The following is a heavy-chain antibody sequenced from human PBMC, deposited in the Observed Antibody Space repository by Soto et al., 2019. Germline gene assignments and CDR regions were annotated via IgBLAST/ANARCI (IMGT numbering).Heavy chain of an antibody. V-gene: IGHV1-69*02. CDR2: IIPVLNIA. J-gene: IGHJ1*01. CDR3: AKAPTASGPGVF. D-gene: IGHD6-25*01. CDR1: GGTFTNYT. Sequence: QVQLVQSGAEMKRPESSVKVSCETSGGTFTNYTFSWVRQAPGQGLEWMGWIIPVLNIAKYAQKFQGRINITAAKSTNTAYLELSSLRSEDTAIYFCAKAPTASGPGVFWGQGTLVTVSS.